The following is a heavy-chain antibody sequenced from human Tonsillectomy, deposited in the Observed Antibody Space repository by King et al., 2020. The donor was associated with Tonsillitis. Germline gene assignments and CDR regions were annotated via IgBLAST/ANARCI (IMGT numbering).Heavy chain of an antibody. Sequence: GQLVQSGAEVKKPGSSVKVSCKASGGTFSSYVVSWVRQAPGQGLEWMGGIIPIFGTANYAQKFQGRVTITADESTSTAYMGRSSLRSEDTVVYYCARARECAYCDVACFQGVDGMDVWGQGTTVTVSS. CDR3: ARARECAYCDVACFQGVDGMDV. D-gene: IGHD2-21*02. V-gene: IGHV1-69*01. J-gene: IGHJ6*02. CDR2: IIPIFGTA. CDR1: GGTFSSYV.